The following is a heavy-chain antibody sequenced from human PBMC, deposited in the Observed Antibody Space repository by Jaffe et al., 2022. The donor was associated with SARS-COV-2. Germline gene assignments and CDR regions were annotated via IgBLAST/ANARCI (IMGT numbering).Heavy chain of an antibody. V-gene: IGHV4-34*01. J-gene: IGHJ6*03. CDR1: GGSFSGYY. D-gene: IGHD2-2*01. Sequence: QVQLQQWGAGLLKPSETLSLTCAVYGGSFSGYYWSWIRQPPGKGLEWIGEINHSGSTNYNPSLKSRVTISVDTSKNQFSLKLSSVTAADTAVYYCARTGKKPSAKVVPAASTYYYYYYMDVWGKGTTVTVSS. CDR2: INHSGST. CDR3: ARTGKKPSAKVVPAASTYYYYYYMDV.